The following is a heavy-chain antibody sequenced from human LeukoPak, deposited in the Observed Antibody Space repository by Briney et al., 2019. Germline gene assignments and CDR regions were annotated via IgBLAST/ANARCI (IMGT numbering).Heavy chain of an antibody. CDR1: GFTFGDYA. V-gene: IGHV3-49*03. CDR2: IRSKAYGGTT. Sequence: GGSLRLSCTASGFTFGDYAMSWFRQAPGKGLEWVGFIRSKAYGGTTEYAASVKGRFTISRDDSKSIAYLQMNSLKTEDTAVYYCTRDSVLRGWYRPSWFDPWGQGTLVAVSS. J-gene: IGHJ5*02. CDR3: TRDSVLRGWYRPSWFDP. D-gene: IGHD6-19*01.